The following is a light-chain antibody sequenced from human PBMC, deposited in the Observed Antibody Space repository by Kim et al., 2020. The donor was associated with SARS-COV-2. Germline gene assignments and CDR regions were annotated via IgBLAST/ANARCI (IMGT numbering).Light chain of an antibody. J-gene: IGKJ4*02. CDR1: QSVSNSY. V-gene: IGKV3-20*01. CDR3: QQYGSSVLP. Sequence: EIVLTQSSDILSLSPGERATLSCRASQSVSNSYLAWYQQKPGQAPRLLIYGASSRATGIPDRFSGSGSGTDFTLTISRLEPEDFAVYHCQQYGSSVLPCGGGTKVDIK. CDR2: GAS.